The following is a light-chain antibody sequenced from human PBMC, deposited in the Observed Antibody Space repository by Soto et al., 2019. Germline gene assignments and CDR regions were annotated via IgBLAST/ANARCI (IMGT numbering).Light chain of an antibody. V-gene: IGKV1-39*01. CDR2: AAS. J-gene: IGKJ2*01. CDR1: QSISSY. CDR3: QQSYSTPVYT. Sequence: DIQMTQSPSSLSASVGDRVTITCRASQSISSYLNWYQQKPGKAPKLLIYAASSLQSGVPSRFSVSGSGTDFTLAISTLQPEYFASYYCQQSYSTPVYTFGQGTKLEIK.